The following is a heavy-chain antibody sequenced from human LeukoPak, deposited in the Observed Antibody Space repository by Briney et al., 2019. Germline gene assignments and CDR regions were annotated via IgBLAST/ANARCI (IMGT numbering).Heavy chain of an antibody. D-gene: IGHD2-2*01. J-gene: IGHJ4*02. CDR1: GFTFSIYA. V-gene: IGHV3-23*01. CDR2: ISSSGGTT. Sequence: GALRLSCAASGFTFSIYAMSWVRQAPGKGLEWVAAISSSGGTTYYADSMRGRFSISRDNSKSMLYLEMSSLRAEDTAVYYCAREGILPALDYWGQGTLVTVSS. CDR3: AREGILPALDY.